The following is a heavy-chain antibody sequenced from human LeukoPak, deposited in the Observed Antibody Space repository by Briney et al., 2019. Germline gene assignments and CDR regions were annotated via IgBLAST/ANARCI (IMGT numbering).Heavy chain of an antibody. V-gene: IGHV3-23*01. Sequence: GGSLRLSCAASGFTFSSYAMSWVRQAPGKGLEWVSATSGSGGSTYYADSVKGRFTISRDNSKNTLYLQMNSLRAEDTAVYYCAKLASGYSSSWSVTPFDYWGQGTLVTVSS. J-gene: IGHJ4*02. CDR3: AKLASGYSSSWSVTPFDY. CDR2: TSGSGGST. D-gene: IGHD6-13*01. CDR1: GFTFSSYA.